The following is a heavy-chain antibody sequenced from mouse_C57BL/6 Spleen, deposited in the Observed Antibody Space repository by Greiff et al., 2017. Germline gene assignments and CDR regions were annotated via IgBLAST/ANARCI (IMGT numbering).Heavy chain of an antibody. D-gene: IGHD2-5*01. Sequence: EVQLQQSGPELVKPGASVKISCKASGYTFTDYYMHWVKQSHGKSLEWIGDINPNNGGTSYNQKFKGKATLTVAKSSSTAYMELRSLTSEDSAVYSCARSYYSNHWGMDYWGQGTSVTVSS. J-gene: IGHJ4*01. CDR2: INPNNGGT. CDR3: ARSYYSNHWGMDY. CDR1: GYTFTDYY. V-gene: IGHV1-26*01.